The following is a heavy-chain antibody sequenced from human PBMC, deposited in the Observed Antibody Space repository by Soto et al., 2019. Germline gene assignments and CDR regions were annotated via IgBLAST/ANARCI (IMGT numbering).Heavy chain of an antibody. J-gene: IGHJ6*02. CDR3: AKGGTTVLVDYGMDV. V-gene: IGHV3-9*01. D-gene: IGHD4-17*01. Sequence: PGGSLRLSCAVSGFTFDDNAMHWVRQAPEKGLEWVSGINWKSDIGYADSVKGRFTISRDNSKNTLYLQMNSLRAEDTAVYYCAKGGTTVLVDYGMDVWGQGTTVTVSS. CDR2: INWKSDI. CDR1: GFTFDDNA.